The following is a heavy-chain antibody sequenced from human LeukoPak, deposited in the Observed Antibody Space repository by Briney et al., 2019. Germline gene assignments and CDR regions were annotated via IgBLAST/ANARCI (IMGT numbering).Heavy chain of an antibody. CDR1: GFTFSSSW. Sequence: SGGSLRLSCAASGFTFSSSWMHWVRHAPGKGLVWVSRINSDGSGTTYAGSVKGRFTISRDNAKNTLYLQMNSLRAEDTAVYYCAKGLRVGAYHDAFDIWGQGTMVTVSS. D-gene: IGHD1-26*01. CDR2: INSDGSGT. J-gene: IGHJ3*02. CDR3: AKGLRVGAYHDAFDI. V-gene: IGHV3-74*01.